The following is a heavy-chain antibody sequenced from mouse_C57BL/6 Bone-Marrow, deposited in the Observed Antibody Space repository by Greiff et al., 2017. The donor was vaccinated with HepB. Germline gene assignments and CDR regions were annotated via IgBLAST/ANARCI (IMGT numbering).Heavy chain of an antibody. CDR1: GFTFSSYA. CDR3: ARDPVTTVPPYYYAMDD. CDR2: ISDGGSYT. Sequence: EVKLVESGGGLVKPGGSLKLSCAASGFTFSSYAMSWVRQTPEKRLEWVATISDGGSYTYYPDNVKGRFTISRDNAKNNLYLQMSHLKSEDTAMYYCARDPVTTVPPYYYAMDDWGQGTSVTVSS. V-gene: IGHV5-4*01. J-gene: IGHJ4*01. D-gene: IGHD1-1*01.